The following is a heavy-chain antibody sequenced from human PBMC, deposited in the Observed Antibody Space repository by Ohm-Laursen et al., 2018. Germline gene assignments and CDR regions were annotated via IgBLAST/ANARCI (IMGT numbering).Heavy chain of an antibody. CDR3: ARAQNTMVRGVIPRPNWFDP. CDR2: IYHSGST. J-gene: IGHJ5*02. Sequence: SDTLSLTCLVSAYSISSGYYWGWIRQPPGKGLEWIGTIYHSGSTNYNPSLKSRVTISVDTSKNQFSLKLSSVTAADTAVYYCARAQNTMVRGVIPRPNWFDPWGQGTLVTVSS. D-gene: IGHD3-10*01. CDR1: AYSISSGYY. V-gene: IGHV4-38-2*02.